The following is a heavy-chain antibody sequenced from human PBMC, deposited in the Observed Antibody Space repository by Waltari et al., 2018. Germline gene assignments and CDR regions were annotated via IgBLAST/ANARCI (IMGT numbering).Heavy chain of an antibody. CDR1: GFTFSSYA. CDR2: ISGSGGST. D-gene: IGHD6-19*01. V-gene: IGHV3-23*01. Sequence: EVQLLESGGGLVQPGGSLRLSCAASGFTFSSYAMSWVRQAPGKGLEWVSAISGSGGSTYYADSVKGRFTISRDNSKNTLYLQMNSLRAEDTAVYYCAKDYGAGGWHLYYYYGMDVWGQGTTVNVSS. CDR3: AKDYGAGGWHLYYYYGMDV. J-gene: IGHJ6*02.